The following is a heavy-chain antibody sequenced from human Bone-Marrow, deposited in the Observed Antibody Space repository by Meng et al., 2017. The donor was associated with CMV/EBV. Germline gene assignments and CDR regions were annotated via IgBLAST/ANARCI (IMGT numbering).Heavy chain of an antibody. CDR3: AKDPTPYSDFWSGSYSDS. CDR2: IRSDDST. Sequence: GEYLKISCAVSGFSVSSYFMTWVRQAPGKGLEYVSFIRSDDSTNYAKTVQGRFTISRDNSKNTLYLQMNSLRAEDTAVYYCAKDPTPYSDFWSGSYSDSWGQGTLVTVSS. V-gene: IGHV3-53*05. CDR1: GFSVSSYF. J-gene: IGHJ4*02. D-gene: IGHD3-3*01.